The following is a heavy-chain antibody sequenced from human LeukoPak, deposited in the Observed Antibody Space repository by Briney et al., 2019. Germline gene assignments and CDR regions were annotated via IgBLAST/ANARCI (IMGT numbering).Heavy chain of an antibody. J-gene: IGHJ6*02. CDR3: ARVGATPRYYNYYGMDV. V-gene: IGHV4-39*07. D-gene: IGHD1-26*01. CDR1: GGSISSSIYY. CDR2: IYYNANT. Sequence: SETLSLTCTVSGGSISSSIYYWGWIRQPPGKGLEWIGSIYYNANTYYNPSLKSRITISVDTSKNQFSLRLSSVTAADTAVHYCARVGATPRYYNYYGMDVWGQGTTVTVSS.